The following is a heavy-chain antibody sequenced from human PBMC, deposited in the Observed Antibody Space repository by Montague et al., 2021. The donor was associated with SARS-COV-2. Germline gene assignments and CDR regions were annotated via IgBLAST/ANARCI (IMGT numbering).Heavy chain of an antibody. CDR1: GLSRSTTGVG. CDR2: IYWDDDK. D-gene: IGHD1-1*01. Sequence: PALVKPTQTLTLTCTLSGLSRSTTGVGMGWIRQPPGKAPEWLALIYWDDDKRFGPSLRSRLTIAQDSSKNQVVLTMSNMVPVDTGTYYRVHRQETRGNYYFEYWGQGILITVSS. CDR3: VHRQETRGNYYFEY. V-gene: IGHV2-5*05. J-gene: IGHJ4*02.